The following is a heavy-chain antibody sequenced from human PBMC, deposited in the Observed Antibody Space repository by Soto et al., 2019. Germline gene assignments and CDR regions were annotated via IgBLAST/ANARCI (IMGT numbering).Heavy chain of an antibody. D-gene: IGHD3-22*01. Sequence: SETLSLTCTVSGGSISSYYWSWIRQSPGKGLEWIGYISYSGSTDYNASLKSRVTMSVDTSKNEFSLTFSSVTAADTAVYYCARRARGSSSFYHYYSTEVWCKGTTVTVSS. V-gene: IGHV4-59*08. J-gene: IGHJ6*04. CDR2: ISYSGST. CDR3: ARRARGSSSFYHYYSTEV. CDR1: GGSISSYY.